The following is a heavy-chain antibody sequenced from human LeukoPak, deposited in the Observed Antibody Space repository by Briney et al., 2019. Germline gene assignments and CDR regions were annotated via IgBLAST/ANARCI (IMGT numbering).Heavy chain of an antibody. Sequence: TGGSLRLSCAASGFTFTTFWMSWVRKAPGKGLEWVANIKQGGSERYYVDSVKGRFTISRDNAKNSLYLQMNSLRAEDTGVYYCAGSGWHVYLDYWGQGALVTVSS. D-gene: IGHD6-19*01. J-gene: IGHJ4*02. CDR1: GFTFTTFW. CDR2: IKQGGSER. CDR3: AGSGWHVYLDY. V-gene: IGHV3-7*01.